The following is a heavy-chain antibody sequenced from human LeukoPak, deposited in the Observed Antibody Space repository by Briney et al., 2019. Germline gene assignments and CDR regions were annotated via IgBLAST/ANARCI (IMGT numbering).Heavy chain of an antibody. CDR2: ISWNSGSI. CDR1: GFTFDDYA. V-gene: IGHV3-9*01. Sequence: GGSLRLSCAASGFTFDDYAMHWVRQAPGKGLEWVSGISWNSGSIGYADSVKGRFTISRDNAKNSLYLQMNSLRAEDTALYYCAKDVSGYYYFDYWGQGTLVTVSS. J-gene: IGHJ4*02. CDR3: AKDVSGYYYFDY. D-gene: IGHD3-22*01.